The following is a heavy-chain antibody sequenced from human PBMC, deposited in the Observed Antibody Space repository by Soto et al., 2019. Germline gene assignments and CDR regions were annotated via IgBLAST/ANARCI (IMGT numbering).Heavy chain of an antibody. J-gene: IGHJ4*02. D-gene: IGHD2-2*03. Sequence: GGSLRLSCAASGFTFSSYAMHWVRQAPGKGLEWVAVISYDGSNKYYADSVKGRFTISRDNSKNTLYLQMNSLRAEDTAVYYCARGDGYCSSTSCYFGAHWGQGTLVTVSS. CDR2: ISYDGSNK. CDR1: GFTFSSYA. CDR3: ARGDGYCSSTSCYFGAH. V-gene: IGHV3-30-3*01.